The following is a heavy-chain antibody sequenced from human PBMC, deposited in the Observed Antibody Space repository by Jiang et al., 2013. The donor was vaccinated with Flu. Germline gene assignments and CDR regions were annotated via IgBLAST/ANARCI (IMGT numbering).Heavy chain of an antibody. Sequence: RLSCAASGFTFSSYAMHWVRQAPGKGLEWVAVISYDGSNKYYADSVKGRFTISRDNSKNTLYLQMNSLRAEDTAVYYCAREEKGYYFDYWGQGTLVTVSS. J-gene: IGHJ4*02. CDR3: AREEKGYYFDY. CDR1: GFTFSSYA. CDR2: ISYDGSNK. V-gene: IGHV3-30-3*01.